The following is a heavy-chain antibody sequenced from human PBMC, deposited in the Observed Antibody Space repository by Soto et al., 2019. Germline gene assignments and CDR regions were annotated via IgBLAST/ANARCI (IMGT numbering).Heavy chain of an antibody. CDR1: ELTFSDYA. V-gene: IGHV3-23*01. J-gene: IGHJ4*02. D-gene: IGHD3-10*01. CDR3: AKAEKISALVGYLEN. CDR2: ISGSGSIT. Sequence: PKLSCAASELTFSDYAMPWVRQAPGKGLEWVSSISGSGSITYYAESVKGRFAISRDNSKNTLFLQMNSLRAEDTAIYYCAKAEKISALVGYLENWGQGTQVTVS.